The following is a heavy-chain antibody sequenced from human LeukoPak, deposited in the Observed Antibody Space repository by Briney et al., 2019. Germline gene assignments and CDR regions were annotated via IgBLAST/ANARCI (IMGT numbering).Heavy chain of an antibody. J-gene: IGHJ4*02. Sequence: PGGSLRLSCAASGFTFSSYAMSWVRQAPGKGLEWVSAISGSGGSTYYADSVKGRFTISKDNSKNTLYLQMNSLRAADTAVYYCAKGGVLLWFGGNDYWGQGTLVTVSS. V-gene: IGHV3-23*01. CDR3: AKGGVLLWFGGNDY. CDR1: GFTFSSYA. D-gene: IGHD3-10*01. CDR2: ISGSGGST.